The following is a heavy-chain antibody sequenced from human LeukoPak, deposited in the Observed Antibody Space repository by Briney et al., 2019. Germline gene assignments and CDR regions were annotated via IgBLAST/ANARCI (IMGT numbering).Heavy chain of an antibody. V-gene: IGHV3-48*03. CDR3: ASRYSGYANY. CDR2: ISSSGGTI. CDR1: GFTFSSYE. D-gene: IGHD5-12*01. J-gene: IGHJ4*02. Sequence: PGGSLRLSCAASGFTFSSYEMNWVRQAPGKGLEWLSYISSSGGTISYADSVKGRFTISRDNAKSSLYLQMNSLRAVDTAVYYCASRYSGYANYWGQGTLVTVSS.